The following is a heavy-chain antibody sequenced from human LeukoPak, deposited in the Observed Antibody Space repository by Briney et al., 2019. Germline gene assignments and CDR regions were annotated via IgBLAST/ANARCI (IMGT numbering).Heavy chain of an antibody. CDR3: ARGPPRHSSETRNWFDP. CDR2: INHSGST. CDR1: GGSFSGYY. Sequence: SETLSLTCAVSGGSFSGYYWSWIRQPPGKGLEWIGEINHSGSTNYNPSLKSRVTISVDTSKNQFSLKLSSVTAADTAVYYCARGPPRHSSETRNWFDPWGQGTLVTVSS. J-gene: IGHJ5*02. V-gene: IGHV4-34*01. D-gene: IGHD3-22*01.